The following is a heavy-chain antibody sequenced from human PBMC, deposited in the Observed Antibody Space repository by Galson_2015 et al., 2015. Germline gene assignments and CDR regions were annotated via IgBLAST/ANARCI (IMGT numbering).Heavy chain of an antibody. CDR3: ARDLWGGRYYFDY. CDR1: GFTFSSYG. Sequence: SLRLSCAASGFTFSSYGMHWVRQAPGKGLEWVAVISYDGSNKYYADSVKGRLTISRDNSKNTLYLQMNSLRAEDTAVYYCARDLWGGRYYFDYWGQGTLVTVSS. J-gene: IGHJ4*02. D-gene: IGHD3-16*01. CDR2: ISYDGSNK. V-gene: IGHV3-30*03.